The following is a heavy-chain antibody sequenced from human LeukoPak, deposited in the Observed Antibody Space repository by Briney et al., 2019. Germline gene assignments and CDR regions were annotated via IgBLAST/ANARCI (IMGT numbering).Heavy chain of an antibody. CDR3: ARSAVAGIDY. CDR1: GYSISSGYL. V-gene: IGHV4-38-2*02. CDR2: IYYSGST. D-gene: IGHD6-19*01. J-gene: IGHJ4*02. Sequence: SETLSLTCTVSGYSISSGYLWGWIRQPPGKGLEWIGSIYYSGSTYYNPSLKSRVTISVDTSKNQFSLKLSSVTAADTAVYYCARSAVAGIDYWGQGTLVTVSS.